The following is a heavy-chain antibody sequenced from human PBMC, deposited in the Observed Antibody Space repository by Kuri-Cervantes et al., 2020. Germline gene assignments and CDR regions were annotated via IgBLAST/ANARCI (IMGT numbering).Heavy chain of an antibody. V-gene: IGHV4-34*01. Sequence: SETLSLTCAVYGGSFSGYYWSWIRQPPGKGLEWIGEINHSGSTNYNPSLKSRVTISVDTSKNPFSLKLSSVTAADTAVYYCARDRRVNGYSYGSIDYWGQGTLVTVSS. D-gene: IGHD5-18*01. CDR3: ARDRRVNGYSYGSIDY. CDR2: INHSGST. CDR1: GGSFSGYY. J-gene: IGHJ4*02.